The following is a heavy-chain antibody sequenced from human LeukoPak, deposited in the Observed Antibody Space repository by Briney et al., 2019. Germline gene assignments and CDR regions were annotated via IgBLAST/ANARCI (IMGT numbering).Heavy chain of an antibody. J-gene: IGHJ4*02. CDR2: IRPDGGQE. D-gene: IGHD6-19*01. CDR1: GFTFRNSW. CDR3: ATSSDWAFDH. Sequence: GGSLRLSCAASGFTFRNSWMTWVRQAPGKGLEWVANIRPDGGQEQYADSLEGRITISRDNVRNSLFPQLNSLRTEDTAVYFCATSSDWAFDHWGQGTLVTVSS. V-gene: IGHV3-7*01.